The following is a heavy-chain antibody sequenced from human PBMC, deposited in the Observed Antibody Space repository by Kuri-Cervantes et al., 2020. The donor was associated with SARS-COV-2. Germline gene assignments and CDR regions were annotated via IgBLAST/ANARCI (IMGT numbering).Heavy chain of an antibody. CDR3: ARDRTILDYFDH. J-gene: IGHJ4*02. CDR2: INSDGSST. CDR1: GFTFSSYW. V-gene: IGHV3-74*01. D-gene: IGHD3-9*01. Sequence: ETLSLTCAASGFTFSSYWMHWVRQAPGKGLVWVSRINSDGSSTSYADSVKGRFTISRDNAKNTLYLQMNSLRAEDTAVYYCARDRTILDYFDHWGQGTLVTVSS.